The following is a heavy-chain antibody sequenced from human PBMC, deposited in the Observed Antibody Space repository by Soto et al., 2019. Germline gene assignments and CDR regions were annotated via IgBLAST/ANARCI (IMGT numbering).Heavy chain of an antibody. D-gene: IGHD6-19*01. CDR2: IYYSGST. CDR1: GGSISSYY. J-gene: IGHJ4*02. Sequence: SETLSLTCTVSGGSISSYYWSWIRQPPGKGLEWIGYIYYSGSTNYNPSLKSRDTISVDTSKNQFSLKLSSVTAADTAVYYCAREAPVAGEGVFDYWGQGTLVTVS. V-gene: IGHV4-59*01. CDR3: AREAPVAGEGVFDY.